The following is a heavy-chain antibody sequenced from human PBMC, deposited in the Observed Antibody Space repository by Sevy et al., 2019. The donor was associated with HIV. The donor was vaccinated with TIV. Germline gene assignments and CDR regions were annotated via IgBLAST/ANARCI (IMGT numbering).Heavy chain of an antibody. CDR3: AREGCTRPHDY. V-gene: IGHV3-21*04. CDR1: GFAFYDYS. CDR2: LSFGCGEV. D-gene: IGHD2-8*01. J-gene: IGHJ4*02. Sequence: GGSLRLSCVASGFAFYDYSMSWIRQAPGKGLGWVEILSFGCGEVNYEDSVKSRFTISRDNSKNSFYLQMDNLRVEDTALYYCAREGCTRPHDYRGQGTLVTFSS.